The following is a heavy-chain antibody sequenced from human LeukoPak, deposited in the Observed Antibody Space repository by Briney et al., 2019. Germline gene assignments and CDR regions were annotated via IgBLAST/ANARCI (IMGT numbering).Heavy chain of an antibody. CDR1: GGTFSSYA. V-gene: IGHV1-69*05. CDR3: AREVSYCTNGVCYGGYFQH. Sequence: SVKVSCKASGGTFSSYAISWVRQAPGQGLEWMGRIIPTFGTANYAQKFQGRVTITTDESTSTAYMELSSLRSEDTAVYYCAREVSYCTNGVCYGGYFQHWGQGTLVTVSS. D-gene: IGHD2-8*01. J-gene: IGHJ1*01. CDR2: IIPTFGTA.